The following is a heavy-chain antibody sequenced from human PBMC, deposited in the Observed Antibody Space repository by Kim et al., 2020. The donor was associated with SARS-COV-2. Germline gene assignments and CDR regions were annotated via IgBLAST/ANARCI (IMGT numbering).Heavy chain of an antibody. V-gene: IGHV3-30*04. CDR1: GFTFSSYA. D-gene: IGHD3-9*01. CDR2: ILYDGSNK. Sequence: GGSLRLSCAASGFTFSSYAMHWVRQAPGKALEWVAVILYDGSNKYYADSVKGRFTISRDNSKNTLYLQMNSLRAEDTAVYYCARAGDILTGYYNFFDYWGQGTLVTVSS. CDR3: ARAGDILTGYYNFFDY. J-gene: IGHJ4*02.